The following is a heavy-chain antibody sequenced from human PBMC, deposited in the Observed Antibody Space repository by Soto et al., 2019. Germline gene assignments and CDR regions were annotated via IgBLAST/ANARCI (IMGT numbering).Heavy chain of an antibody. CDR2: IYDSGST. V-gene: IGHV4-30-4*01. CDR3: ARGSPGYYYHGMDV. CDR1: GGSMSSGDYY. Sequence: QVQLQEPGPGLVKPSQTLSLICKDSGGSMSSGDYYWSWIRQPPGRGLEWIGNIYDSGSTYYSPSLESRGSITVETSRNQVSLKLRSVTAADAAVYYCARGSPGYYYHGMDVWGQRTTVTVSS. J-gene: IGHJ6*02.